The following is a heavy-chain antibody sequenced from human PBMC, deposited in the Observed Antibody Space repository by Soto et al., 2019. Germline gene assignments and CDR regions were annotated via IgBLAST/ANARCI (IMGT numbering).Heavy chain of an antibody. CDR1: GYTFTSYG. CDR3: ARDCRDCIAVAGLLGIVYGMDV. CDR2: ISAYNGNT. Sequence: GASVKVSCKASGYTFTSYGISWVRQAPGQGLEWMGWISAYNGNTNYAQKLQGRVTMTTDTSTSTAYMELRSLRSDDTAVYYCARDCRDCIAVAGLLGIVYGMDVWGQGTAVTVSS. J-gene: IGHJ6*02. V-gene: IGHV1-18*01. D-gene: IGHD6-19*01.